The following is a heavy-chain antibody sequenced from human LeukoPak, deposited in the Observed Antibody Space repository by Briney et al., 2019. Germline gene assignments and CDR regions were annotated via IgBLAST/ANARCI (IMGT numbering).Heavy chain of an antibody. CDR2: LSGSGCNT. V-gene: IGHV3-23*01. Sequence: QRGESLKISCAASGFTFSSHALSWVRQAPGKGLEWVSSLSGSGCNTYYADSVKGRFTISRGNSRNTVYLQMNSLRAEDTAVYYCAKDPYGTRYFDYWGQGTLVTVSS. CDR1: GFTFSSHA. D-gene: IGHD2-2*01. CDR3: AKDPYGTRYFDY. J-gene: IGHJ4*02.